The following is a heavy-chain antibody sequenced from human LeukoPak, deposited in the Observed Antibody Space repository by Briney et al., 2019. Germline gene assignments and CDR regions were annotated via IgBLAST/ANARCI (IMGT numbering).Heavy chain of an antibody. CDR2: IYTSGST. Sequence: SETLSLTCTVSGGSISSYYWSWIRQPAGKGLEWIGRIYTSGSTNYNPSLKSRVTISVDTSKNQFSLKLSSVTAADTAVYYCARCGVVVVPAATYFDYWGQGTLVTVSS. V-gene: IGHV4-4*07. CDR3: ARCGVVVVPAATYFDY. D-gene: IGHD2-2*01. J-gene: IGHJ4*02. CDR1: GGSISSYY.